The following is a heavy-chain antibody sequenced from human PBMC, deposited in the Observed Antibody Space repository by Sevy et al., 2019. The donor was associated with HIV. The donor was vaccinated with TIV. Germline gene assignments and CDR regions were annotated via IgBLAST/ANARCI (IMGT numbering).Heavy chain of an antibody. CDR3: ARGPGRYSYGTTDY. CDR1: GGSISSYY. D-gene: IGHD5-18*01. CDR2: IYTSGST. V-gene: IGHV4-4*07. Sequence: SETLSLTCTVSGGSISSYYWSWIRQPAGKGLEWIGRIYTSGSTNYNPSLKSRVTMSVDTSKNQFSLKLSAVTAADTAEYYCARGPGRYSYGTTDYWGQGTLVTVSS. J-gene: IGHJ4*02.